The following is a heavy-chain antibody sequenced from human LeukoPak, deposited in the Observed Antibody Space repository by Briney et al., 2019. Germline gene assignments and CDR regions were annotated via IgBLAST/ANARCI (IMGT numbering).Heavy chain of an antibody. CDR1: GYTFTSYF. CDR3: AREFLYNWAEGMMFAD. CDR2: INPSSGST. D-gene: IGHD1-1*01. J-gene: IGHJ4*01. V-gene: IGHV1-46*01. Sequence: ASVKVSCKASGYTFTSYFMHWVRQAPGQGLEWMAIINPSSGSTSYAQKFQGRITMTRDMSASTVYMELSSLRSEDTAVYYCAREFLYNWAEGMMFADSGQGTLVSVSS.